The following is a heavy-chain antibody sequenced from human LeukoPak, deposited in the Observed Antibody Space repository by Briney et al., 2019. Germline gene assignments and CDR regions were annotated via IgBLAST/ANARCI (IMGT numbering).Heavy chain of an antibody. CDR1: GGSISSYY. J-gene: IGHJ5*02. CDR3: ARGTGYCSSTSCLNWFDP. Sequence: SETPSLACTVSGGSISSYYWSWIRQPPGKGLEWIGYIYYSGSTNYNPSLKSRVTISVDTSKNQFSLKLSSVTAADTAVYYCARGTGYCSSTSCLNWFDPWGQGTLVTVSS. V-gene: IGHV4-59*01. D-gene: IGHD2-2*01. CDR2: IYYSGST.